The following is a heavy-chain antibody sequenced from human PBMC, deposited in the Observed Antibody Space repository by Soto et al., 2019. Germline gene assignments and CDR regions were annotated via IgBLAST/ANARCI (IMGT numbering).Heavy chain of an antibody. CDR3: ASLTGDYYDSSFDY. D-gene: IGHD3-22*01. V-gene: IGHV4-59*08. CDR2: IYYSGST. J-gene: IGHJ4*02. Sequence: PSETLSLTCTVSGGSISSYYWSWIRQPPGKGLEWIGYIYYSGSTNYNPSLKSRVTISVDTSKNQFSLKLSSVTAADTAVYYCASLTGDYYDSSFDYWGQGTLVTVSS. CDR1: GGSISSYY.